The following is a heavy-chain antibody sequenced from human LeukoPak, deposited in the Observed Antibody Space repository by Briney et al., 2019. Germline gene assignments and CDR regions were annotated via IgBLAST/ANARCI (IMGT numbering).Heavy chain of an antibody. D-gene: IGHD1-20*01. V-gene: IGHV3-7*01. CDR3: ARDRISGTDY. J-gene: IGHJ4*02. CDR2: IKQDGSEK. CDR1: GFTFSSFW. Sequence: GGSLRLSCAASGFTFSSFWMSWVRQAPEKGLEWVASIKQDGSEKKYVDSVEGRFTISRDNARNSLHLQMNSLRADDTAVYYCARDRISGTDYWGQGTRVAVSS.